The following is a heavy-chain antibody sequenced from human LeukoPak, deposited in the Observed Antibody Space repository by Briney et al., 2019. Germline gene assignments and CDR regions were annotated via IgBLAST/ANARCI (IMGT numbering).Heavy chain of an antibody. Sequence: APVKVSCKASGYTFTGYYMHWVRQAPGQGLEWMGWINPNSGGTSYAQKFQGRVTMTRDMSTSTVYMELSSLRSEDTAVYYCARPGDGGNVKDFDYWGQGTLVTVSS. J-gene: IGHJ4*02. V-gene: IGHV1-2*02. CDR1: GYTFTGYY. D-gene: IGHD4-23*01. CDR2: INPNSGGT. CDR3: ARPGDGGNVKDFDY.